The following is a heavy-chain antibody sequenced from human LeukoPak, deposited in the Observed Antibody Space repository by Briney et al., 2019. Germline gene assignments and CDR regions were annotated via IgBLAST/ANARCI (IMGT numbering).Heavy chain of an antibody. V-gene: IGHV4-39*07. CDR2: IYYSGST. CDR3: ARRHEDPLSPVSWFDP. D-gene: IGHD2-15*01. J-gene: IGHJ5*02. CDR1: GGSISSSSYY. Sequence: PSETLSLTCTVSGGSISSSSYYWGWIRQPPGKGLEWIGSIYYSGSTYYNPSLKSRVTISVDTSKNQFSLKLSSVTAADTAVYYCARRHEDPLSPVSWFDPWGQGTLVTVSS.